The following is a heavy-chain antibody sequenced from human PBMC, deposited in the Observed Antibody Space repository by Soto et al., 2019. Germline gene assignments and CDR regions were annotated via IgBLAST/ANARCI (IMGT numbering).Heavy chain of an antibody. Sequence: GGSLRLSCAASGFTFSSYWMSWVRQAPGKGLEWVANIKQDGSEKYYVDSVKGRFTIPRDNAKNSLYLQMNSLRAEDTAVYYCARITGTNVDYYYYMDVWGKGTTVTVSS. V-gene: IGHV3-7*01. CDR2: IKQDGSEK. CDR1: GFTFSSYW. CDR3: ARITGTNVDYYYYMDV. J-gene: IGHJ6*03. D-gene: IGHD1-20*01.